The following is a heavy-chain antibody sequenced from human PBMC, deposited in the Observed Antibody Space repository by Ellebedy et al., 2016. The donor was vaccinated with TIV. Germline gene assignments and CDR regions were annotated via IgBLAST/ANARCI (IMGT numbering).Heavy chain of an antibody. J-gene: IGHJ2*01. CDR1: GYTFTSYG. V-gene: IGHV1-18*01. D-gene: IGHD2-8*01. CDR3: AKEREELVSWYFDL. Sequence: AASVKVSCKASGYTFTSYGISWVRQAPGQGLEWMGWISAYNGNTNYAQKFQGRVTLTRDTSISTVYMELSRLTSDDTAVYYCAKEREELVSWYFDLWGRGTLVTVSS. CDR2: ISAYNGNT.